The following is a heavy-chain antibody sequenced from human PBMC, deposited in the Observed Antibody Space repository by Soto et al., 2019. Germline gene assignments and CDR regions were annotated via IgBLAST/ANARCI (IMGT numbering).Heavy chain of an antibody. CDR1: GFTVSSNY. V-gene: IGHV3-53*01. CDR2: IYSGGST. Sequence: GSLRLSCAASGFTVSSNYMSWVRQAPGKGLEWVSVIYSGGSTYYADSVKGRFTISRDNSKNTLYLQMNSLRAEDTAVYYCATHIKPDTAMPLTTHPPDVWGQGTTVTVSS. J-gene: IGHJ6*02. CDR3: ATHIKPDTAMPLTTHPPDV. D-gene: IGHD5-18*01.